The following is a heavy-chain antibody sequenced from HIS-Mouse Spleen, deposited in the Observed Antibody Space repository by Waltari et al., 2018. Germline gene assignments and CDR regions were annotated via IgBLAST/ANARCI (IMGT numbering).Heavy chain of an antibody. V-gene: IGHV4-39*07. CDR3: AREIPYSSSWYDWYFDL. CDR2: SSFSGST. CDR1: GGSISSSSYY. J-gene: IGHJ2*01. D-gene: IGHD6-13*01. Sequence: QLQLQESGPGLVKPSETLSPTCTVSGGSISSSSYYWGWIRQPPGKGLEWFGSSSFSGSTYSNPSLKSRVTRSVDTSKNQFSLKLSSVTAADTAVYYCAREIPYSSSWYDWYFDLWGRGTLVTVSS.